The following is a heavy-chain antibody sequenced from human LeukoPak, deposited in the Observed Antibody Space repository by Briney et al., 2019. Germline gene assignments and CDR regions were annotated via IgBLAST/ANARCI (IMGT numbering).Heavy chain of an antibody. CDR3: ARGRQRAYYYDSSGYPPDY. J-gene: IGHJ4*02. D-gene: IGHD3-22*01. Sequence: SETLSLTCAVYGGSFRGYYLSWIRQPPGKGLEWIGEINHSGSTNYNPSHKSRVNISVDTSKTQFSLRLSSVTAADTAVYYCARGRQRAYYYDSSGYPPDYWGQGTLVTVSS. CDR1: GGSFRGYY. V-gene: IGHV4-34*01. CDR2: INHSGST.